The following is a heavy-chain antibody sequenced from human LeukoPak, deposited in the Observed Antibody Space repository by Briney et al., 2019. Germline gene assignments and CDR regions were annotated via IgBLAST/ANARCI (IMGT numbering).Heavy chain of an antibody. CDR2: INHSGSI. CDR1: GESFSGYY. J-gene: IGHJ4*02. Sequence: SETLSLTCAVYGESFSGYYWSWIRQPPGKGLEWIGEINHSGSINYNPSPKSRVTVSVDTSKNQFSLKLSSVTAADTAVYYCASSYYYGSGSYRPFYFDYWGQGTLVTVSS. D-gene: IGHD3-10*01. CDR3: ASSYYYGSGSYRPFYFDY. V-gene: IGHV4-34*01.